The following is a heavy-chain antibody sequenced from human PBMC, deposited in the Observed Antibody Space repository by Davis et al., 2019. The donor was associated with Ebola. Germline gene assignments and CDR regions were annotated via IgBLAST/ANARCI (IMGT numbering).Heavy chain of an antibody. D-gene: IGHD2-15*01. CDR2: IDPSDSYT. Sequence: GESLKISCKGSGYSFTSYWISWVRQMPGKGLEWMGRIDPSDSYTNYSPSFQGHVTISADKSISTAYLQWSSLKASDTAMYYCARLGYCSGGSCPKSWFDPWGQGTLVTVSS. CDR3: ARLGYCSGGSCPKSWFDP. V-gene: IGHV5-10-1*01. J-gene: IGHJ5*02. CDR1: GYSFTSYW.